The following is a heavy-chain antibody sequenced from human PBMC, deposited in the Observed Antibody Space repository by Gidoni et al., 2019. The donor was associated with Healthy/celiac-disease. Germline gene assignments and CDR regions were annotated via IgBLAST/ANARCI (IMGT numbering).Heavy chain of an antibody. J-gene: IGHJ3*02. Sequence: QVTLKESGPVLVKPTETLTLTCTVSGFSLSNARMGVSWIRQPPEKALEWLAHIFSTDEKSYSTSLKSRLTISKDTSKSQVVLTMTNMDPVDTATYYCARVYDYVWGSYRRSRAFDIWGQGTMVTVSS. CDR2: IFSTDEK. D-gene: IGHD3-16*02. CDR1: GFSLSNARMG. V-gene: IGHV2-26*01. CDR3: ARVYDYVWGSYRRSRAFDI.